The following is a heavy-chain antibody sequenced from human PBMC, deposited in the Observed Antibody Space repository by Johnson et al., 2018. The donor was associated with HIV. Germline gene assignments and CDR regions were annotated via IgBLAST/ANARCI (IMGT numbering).Heavy chain of an antibody. D-gene: IGHD3-22*01. CDR3: ARDATYYYDSSGYHDAFDI. J-gene: IGHJ3*02. V-gene: IGHV3-30*03. Sequence: VQLVESGGGVVQPGRSLRLSCAASGFTFSNYGMHWVRQAPGKGLEWVAVISYDGSNKYYADSVKGRFTISRDNSKNTLYLQMNSLRAEDTAVYYCARDATYYYDSSGYHDAFDIWGQGTMVTVSS. CDR1: GFTFSNYG. CDR2: ISYDGSNK.